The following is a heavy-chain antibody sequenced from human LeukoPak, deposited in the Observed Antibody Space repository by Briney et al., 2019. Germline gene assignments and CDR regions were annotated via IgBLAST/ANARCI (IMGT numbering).Heavy chain of an antibody. J-gene: IGHJ6*03. CDR2: ISYDGSNK. D-gene: IGHD3-3*01. V-gene: IGHV3-30*14. CDR3: SRGGIKIFGVVSYMDL. Sequence: GGSLRLSCAASGFTFSSYAMHWVRQAPGKGLEWVAVISYDGSNKYYADSVKGRFIISRDNSKNTLYLQMNILIAEATAVDYCSRGGIKIFGVVSYMDLWGKGTAVSVFS. CDR1: GFTFSSYA.